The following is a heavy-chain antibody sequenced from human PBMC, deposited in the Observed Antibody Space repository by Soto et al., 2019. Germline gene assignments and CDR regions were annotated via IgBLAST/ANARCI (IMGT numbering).Heavy chain of an antibody. D-gene: IGHD3-22*01. Sequence: PLRLSRTASEFTVSSNYMSWVLKYPFKLLEFFSFIYSIGSTYCADSVKGRFTISRDNSKNTLYLQMNSLRAEDTAVYYCAKEPTYYYDSSGYYYSPLYFEYWGQGTLVTVSS. CDR2: IYSIGST. CDR3: AKEPTYYYDSSGYYYSPLYFEY. J-gene: IGHJ4*02. V-gene: IGHV3-66*01. CDR1: EFTVSSNY.